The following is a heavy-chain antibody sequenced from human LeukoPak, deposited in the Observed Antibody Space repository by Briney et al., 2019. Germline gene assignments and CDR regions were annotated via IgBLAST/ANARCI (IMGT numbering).Heavy chain of an antibody. CDR1: GFTFNNYA. CDR2: ITDSGGDT. CDR3: AGGNSWPGLSY. V-gene: IGHV3-23*01. J-gene: IGHJ4*02. Sequence: GGSLRLSCAASGFTFNNYAMGWVRQAPGKGLEWVSAITDSGGDTYYADSVKGRFTISRDNSQNTLYLQMNSLRAEDTAVYFCAGGNSWPGLSYWGQGTLLTVSS. D-gene: IGHD6-13*01.